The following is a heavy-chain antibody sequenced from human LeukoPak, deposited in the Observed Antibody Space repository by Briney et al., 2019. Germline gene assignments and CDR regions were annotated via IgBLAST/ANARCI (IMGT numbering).Heavy chain of an antibody. D-gene: IGHD3-22*01. Sequence: GASVKVSCKASGYTFTGYYMHWVGQAPGQGREWVGWLNPNSGGTNYLQKLQGRVTMTRDTSTSTAYMEVSSLRSDDTAMYCCARGGEWYYDSSTYRLFVYWGRGTLVTVSS. CDR1: GYTFTGYY. CDR3: ARGGEWYYDSSTYRLFVY. CDR2: LNPNSGGT. V-gene: IGHV1-2*02. J-gene: IGHJ4*02.